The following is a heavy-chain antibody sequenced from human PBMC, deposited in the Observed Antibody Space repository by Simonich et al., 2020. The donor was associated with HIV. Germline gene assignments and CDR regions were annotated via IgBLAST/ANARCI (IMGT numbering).Heavy chain of an antibody. J-gene: IGHJ4*02. V-gene: IGHV3-7*01. Sequence: EVQLVESGGGLVQPGGSLRLSCAGSGFTFRDYWMSWVRQAPGDGQGWVANIKREGSEKKNWEAAKGRFTISRDNAKNSLSLQMNSLRAEDTAIYYCARYGHIWSGYYDYWGQGTLVTVSS. CDR1: GFTFRDYW. CDR3: ARYGHIWSGYYDY. CDR2: IKREGSEK. D-gene: IGHD3-3*01.